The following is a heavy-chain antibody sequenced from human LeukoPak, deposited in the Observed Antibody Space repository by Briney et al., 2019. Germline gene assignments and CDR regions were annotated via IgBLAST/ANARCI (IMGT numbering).Heavy chain of an antibody. CDR2: IYSGGNT. J-gene: IGHJ3*02. CDR1: GFTVNSNY. D-gene: IGHD6-13*01. CDR3: ARVSRGQLIDAFDI. Sequence: PGESLRLSCAASGFTVNSNYMTWVRQAPGKGLEWVSVIYSGGNTCYADSVKGRFTISRHNSKNTLYLQMNSLRTEDTAVYYCARVSRGQLIDAFDIWGQGTMVTVSS. V-gene: IGHV3-53*04.